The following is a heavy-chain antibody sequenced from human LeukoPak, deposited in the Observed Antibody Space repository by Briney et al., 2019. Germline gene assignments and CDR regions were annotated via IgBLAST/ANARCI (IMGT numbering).Heavy chain of an antibody. V-gene: IGHV1-69*05. J-gene: IGHJ4*02. CDR1: GGTFSSYA. CDR2: IIPIFGTA. D-gene: IGHD2-2*01. Sequence: SVKVSCKASGGTFSSYAISWVRQAPGQGLEWMGGIIPIFGTANYAQKFQGRVTITTDESTSTAFMELSSLRSEDTAVYYCARVYCSSTSCYPDYWGQGTLVTVSS. CDR3: ARVYCSSTSCYPDY.